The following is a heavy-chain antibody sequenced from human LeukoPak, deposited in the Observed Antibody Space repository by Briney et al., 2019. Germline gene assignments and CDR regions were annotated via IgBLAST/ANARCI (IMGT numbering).Heavy chain of an antibody. CDR1: GFTVSSNY. J-gene: IGHJ4*02. D-gene: IGHD3-22*01. V-gene: IGHV3-66*02. Sequence: PGGSLRLSCAASGFTVSSNYMSWVRQAPGKGLEWVSVIYSGGSTYYPDSVKGRFTISRDNSKNTLYLQMNSLRAEDTAVYYCAGYYDSSGYYYFDYWGQGTLVTVSS. CDR3: AGYYDSSGYYYFDY. CDR2: IYSGGST.